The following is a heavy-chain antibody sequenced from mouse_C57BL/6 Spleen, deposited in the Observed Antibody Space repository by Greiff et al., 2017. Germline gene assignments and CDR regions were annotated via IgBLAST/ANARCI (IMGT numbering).Heavy chain of an antibody. D-gene: IGHD2-3*01. CDR3: ARGNGYYPPMDY. CDR1: GYTFTSYW. V-gene: IGHV1-69*01. CDR2: IDPSDSYT. Sequence: QVQLQQPGAELVMPGASVKLSCKASGYTFTSYWMHWVKQRPGQGLEWIGEIDPSDSYTNYNQKFKGKSTLTVDKSSSTAYMQLSSLTSEDSAVYYCARGNGYYPPMDYWGQGTSVTVSS. J-gene: IGHJ4*01.